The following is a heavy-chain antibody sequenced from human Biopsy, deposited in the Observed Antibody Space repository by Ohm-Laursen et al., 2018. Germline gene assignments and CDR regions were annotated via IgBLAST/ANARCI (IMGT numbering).Heavy chain of an antibody. CDR2: IYNDVST. Sequence: PSDTLSLTCTVSGASVSSGSYDWSWIRQPPGKGLEWIGNIYNDVSTKYSPSLRSRVTISADKSTNQFSLKLRSVTAADTAVYYCARGYAGLYEAFDFWGQGTVVTVAS. CDR1: GASVSSGSYD. CDR3: ARGYAGLYEAFDF. V-gene: IGHV4-61*01. D-gene: IGHD5-18*01. J-gene: IGHJ3*01.